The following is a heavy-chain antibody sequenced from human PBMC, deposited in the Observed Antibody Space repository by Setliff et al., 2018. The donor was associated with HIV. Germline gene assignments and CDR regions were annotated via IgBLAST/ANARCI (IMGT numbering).Heavy chain of an antibody. CDR3: ARPRRVRSRAWYWFDI. CDR2: IYQSGSI. Sequence: SETLSLTCAASGYSINSGFSRAWIRQPPGQGPQWIGSIYQSGSIYYNPSLQSRVTISVDSSKNQFSLNLLSVTAADTAVYYCARPRRVRSRAWYWFDIWGQGTLVTGSS. D-gene: IGHD6-19*01. V-gene: IGHV4-38-2*01. CDR1: GYSINSGFS. J-gene: IGHJ5*02.